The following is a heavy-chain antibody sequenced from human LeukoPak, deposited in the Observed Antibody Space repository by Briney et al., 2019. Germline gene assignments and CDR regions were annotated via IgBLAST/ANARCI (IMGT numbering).Heavy chain of an antibody. CDR1: GFTFDDYA. Sequence: GRSLRLSCAASGFTFDDYAMHWVRQAPGKGLEWVSGISWNSGSIGYADSVKGRFTISRDNAKNSLYLQMNSLRAEDTAVYYCARDTGGGYSCYDCWGQGTLVTVSS. CDR2: ISWNSGSI. CDR3: ARDTGGGYSCYDC. J-gene: IGHJ4*02. D-gene: IGHD5-18*01. V-gene: IGHV3-9*01.